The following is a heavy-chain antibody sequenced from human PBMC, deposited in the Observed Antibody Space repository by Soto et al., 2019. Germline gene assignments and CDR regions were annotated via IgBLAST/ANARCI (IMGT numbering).Heavy chain of an antibody. V-gene: IGHV1-69*13. J-gene: IGHJ4*02. Sequence: SGKVSCKASGGTFSSYAISWVRQAPGQGLEWMGGIIPIFGTANYAQKFQGRVTITADESTSTAYMELSSLRSEDTAVYYCARGNWNYGFLDYWGQGTLVTVSS. CDR3: ARGNWNYGFLDY. CDR1: GGTFSSYA. D-gene: IGHD1-7*01. CDR2: IIPIFGTA.